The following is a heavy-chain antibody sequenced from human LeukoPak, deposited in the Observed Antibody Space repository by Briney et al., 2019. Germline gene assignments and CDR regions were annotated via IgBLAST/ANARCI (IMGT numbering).Heavy chain of an antibody. D-gene: IGHD3-22*01. Sequence: QPGGSLRLSYAASGFTFSSYSMNWVRQAPGKGLEWVSYISSSSSTIYYADSVKGRFTISRDNAKNSLYLQMNSLRDEDTAVYYCARDNTWGYDSSGYYWNYYYYYGMDVWGQGTTVTVSS. CDR3: ARDNTWGYDSSGYYWNYYYYYGMDV. CDR1: GFTFSSYS. J-gene: IGHJ6*02. CDR2: ISSSSSTI. V-gene: IGHV3-48*02.